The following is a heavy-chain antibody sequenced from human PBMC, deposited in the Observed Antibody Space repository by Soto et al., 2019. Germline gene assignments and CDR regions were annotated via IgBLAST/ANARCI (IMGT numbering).Heavy chain of an antibody. V-gene: IGHV3-33*01. D-gene: IGHD1-26*01. CDR3: ASDLVGASDSYGLDV. J-gene: IGHJ6*02. CDR2: IWHDGNNK. Sequence: QVQLVESGGGVVQPGRSLRLSCAASGFTFSNYGMHWVRQAPGKGLEWVASIWHDGNNKYYADSVRGRFIISRDNSKNRLYLQMNSLRAEDTAVYYCASDLVGASDSYGLDVGGQGTPVTVSS. CDR1: GFTFSNYG.